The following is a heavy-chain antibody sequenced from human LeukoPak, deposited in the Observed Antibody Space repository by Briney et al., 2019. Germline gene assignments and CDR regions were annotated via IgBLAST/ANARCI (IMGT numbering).Heavy chain of an antibody. V-gene: IGHV1-46*01. CDR1: GYTFTNYY. CDR3: ARRCDTSSYYTYYFDY. J-gene: IGHJ4*02. D-gene: IGHD3-22*01. CDR2: INPSGGST. Sequence: ASVKVPCKASGYTFTNYYMNWVRQAPGQGLERMGIINPSGGSTSYAQKFQGRVTMTRDTSISTAYMELSRLRSDDTAVYFCARRCDTSSYYTYYFDYWGQGTLVTVSS.